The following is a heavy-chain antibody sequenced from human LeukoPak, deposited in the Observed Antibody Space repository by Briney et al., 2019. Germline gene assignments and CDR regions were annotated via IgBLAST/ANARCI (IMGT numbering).Heavy chain of an antibody. CDR3: ARHLTDVVVVPATHTAFQY. V-gene: IGHV4-39*01. D-gene: IGHD2-15*01. Sequence: SETLSLTCTVFGGSISSSTSYWGWIRQPPGKGLEWIGSIYYSGSTYYNPSLKSRVTISVDTSKNQFSLKPTAVTAADTSVYYCARHLTDVVVVPATHTAFQYWGQGTLVTVSS. CDR1: GGSISSSTSY. J-gene: IGHJ4*02. CDR2: IYYSGST.